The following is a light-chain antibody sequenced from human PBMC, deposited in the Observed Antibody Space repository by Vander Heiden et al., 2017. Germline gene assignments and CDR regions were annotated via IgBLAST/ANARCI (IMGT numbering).Light chain of an antibody. J-gene: IGKJ1*01. CDR3: QQYYSYPPT. CDR2: AAS. CDR1: QAISRY. V-gene: IGKV1-8*01. Sequence: IRMTQSPSSFSASTGDRVTLTCRASQAISRYLAWYQQKPEKAPKLLIYAASTLQSGVPSRFSGSGFGTDFTLTISCLQSEDFATYYCQQYYSYPPTFGQGTKVEIK.